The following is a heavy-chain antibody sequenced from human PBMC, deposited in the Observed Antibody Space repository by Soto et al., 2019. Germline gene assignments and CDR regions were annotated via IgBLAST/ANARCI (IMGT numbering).Heavy chain of an antibody. Sequence: PSETLSLTCTVSGGSISSGDYYWSWIRQPPGKGLEWIGYIYYSGSTYYNPSLKSRVTISVDTSKNQFSLKLSSVTAADTAVYYCPREMATIYFDYWGQGTMVTVYS. CDR1: GGSISSGDYY. D-gene: IGHD5-12*01. J-gene: IGHJ4*02. V-gene: IGHV4-30-4*01. CDR2: IYYSGST. CDR3: PREMATIYFDY.